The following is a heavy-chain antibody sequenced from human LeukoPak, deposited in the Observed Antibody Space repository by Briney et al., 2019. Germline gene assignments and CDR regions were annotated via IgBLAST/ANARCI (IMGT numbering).Heavy chain of an antibody. V-gene: IGHV4-4*07. CDR1: GVSITSYH. J-gene: IGHJ5*02. Sequence: PSETLSLTCTVSGVSITSYHWSWIRQSAGKGLEWIGRIHASGSPNYNPSLKSQVARSVDTSKMQFSLKLSSVTAADTVVYYCAGRSYSSSSEFDPWGQGTLVTVSS. CDR2: IHASGSP. CDR3: AGRSYSSSSEFDP. D-gene: IGHD6-6*01.